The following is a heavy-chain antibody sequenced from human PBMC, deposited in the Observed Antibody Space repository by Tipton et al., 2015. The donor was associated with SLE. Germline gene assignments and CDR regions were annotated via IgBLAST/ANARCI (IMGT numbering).Heavy chain of an antibody. CDR1: RFTFSDYG. D-gene: IGHD3-22*01. CDR3: ARDVSSVFFYHFDY. CDR2: ILYDGRNK. J-gene: IGHJ4*02. V-gene: IGHV3-33*01. Sequence: SLRLSCAASRFTFSDYGMHWVRQAPGKGLEWVALILYDGRNKYYTDSVKGRFTIPRDTAKNSLYLQMNSLRDEDTTVYYCARDVSSVFFYHFDYGGRGTLVTVS.